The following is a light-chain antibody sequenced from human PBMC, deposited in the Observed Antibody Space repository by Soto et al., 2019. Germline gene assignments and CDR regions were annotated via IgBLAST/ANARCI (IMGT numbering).Light chain of an antibody. CDR1: QSVLYSSNNKNY. CDR2: WAS. J-gene: IGKJ1*01. V-gene: IGKV4-1*01. Sequence: DIVMTQSPDSLAVSLGERATINCKSSQSVLYSSNNKNYLAWYQQKPGRPPKLLIYWASTRESGVPDRFSGSGSGTDFTLTISSLQAEDVAVYYCKQYYSTFGRTFGQGTKVEIK. CDR3: KQYYSTFGRT.